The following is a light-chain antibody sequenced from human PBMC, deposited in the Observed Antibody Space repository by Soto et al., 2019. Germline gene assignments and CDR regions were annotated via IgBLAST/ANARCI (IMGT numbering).Light chain of an antibody. J-gene: IGKJ1*01. CDR1: QSISSW. CDR3: QQYNSYWT. V-gene: IGKV1-5*03. Sequence: DIPMTQSPSTLSASVGDRVTITCRASQSISSWLSGYQQKPGKAPKLLIYQATSLESGAPSRFSGSGSGTEFTLNISSLQADDFATYYCQQYNSYWTFGQGTKVEIK. CDR2: QAT.